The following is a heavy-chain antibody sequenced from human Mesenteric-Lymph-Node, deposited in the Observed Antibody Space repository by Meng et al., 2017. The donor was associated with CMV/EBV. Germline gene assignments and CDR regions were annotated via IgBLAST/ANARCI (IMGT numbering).Heavy chain of an antibody. CDR3: ASALEYYYDSSVSGIDY. J-gene: IGHJ4*02. D-gene: IGHD3-22*01. CDR1: GLTFSAYS. Sequence: GGSLRLSCAASGLTFSAYSMNWVRQAPGKGLEGVSSISGGGRRMYYADSVKGRFTISRDDAKNSLYLQMNSLRAEDTAVYYCASALEYYYDSSVSGIDYWGQGTRVTVSS. V-gene: IGHV3-21*01. CDR2: ISGGGRRM.